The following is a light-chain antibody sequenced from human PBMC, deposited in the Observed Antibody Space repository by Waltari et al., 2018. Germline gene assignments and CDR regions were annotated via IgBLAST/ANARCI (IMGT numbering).Light chain of an antibody. CDR1: QGINNW. J-gene: IGKJ4*01. Sequence: DVQMTQSPSSLSASVGDRVTITCTASQGINNWLAWYQQKPGKAPNLLIYRASNLETGVPSRFSARGSGTEFTLTISSLQPEDVATYYCQQHDNYPLTFGGGTKVEIK. CDR2: RAS. V-gene: IGKV1-33*01. CDR3: QQHDNYPLT.